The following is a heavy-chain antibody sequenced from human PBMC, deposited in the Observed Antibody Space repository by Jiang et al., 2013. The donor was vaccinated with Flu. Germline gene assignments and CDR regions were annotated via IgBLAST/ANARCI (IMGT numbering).Heavy chain of an antibody. Sequence: VQLVESGAEVKKPGESLKISCQASGFIFTDFWIGWVRQKPGKGLEWMGIIYADDSDTRYGPSFQGQVTISADKSSSTAYLQWGGLKASDTAIYYCTRRGTTTYDVGGPDYWGQGTPVTGLL. V-gene: IGHV5-51*01. CDR3: TRRGTTTYDVGGPDY. CDR1: GFIFTDFW. CDR2: IYADDSDT. D-gene: IGHD1-7*01. J-gene: IGHJ4*02.